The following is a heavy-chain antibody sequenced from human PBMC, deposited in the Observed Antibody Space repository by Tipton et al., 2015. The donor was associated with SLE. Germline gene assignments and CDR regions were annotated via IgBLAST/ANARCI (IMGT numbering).Heavy chain of an antibody. CDR3: AKSSGWYGIVDY. CDR2: IYYSGST. Sequence: LRLSCAVYGGSFSGYYWSWIRQPPGKGLEWIGSIYYSGSTYYNPSLKSRVTISVDTSKNQFSLKLSSVTAADTAVYYCAKSSGWYGIVDYWGQGTLVTVSS. J-gene: IGHJ4*02. V-gene: IGHV4-34*01. CDR1: GGSFSGYY. D-gene: IGHD6-19*01.